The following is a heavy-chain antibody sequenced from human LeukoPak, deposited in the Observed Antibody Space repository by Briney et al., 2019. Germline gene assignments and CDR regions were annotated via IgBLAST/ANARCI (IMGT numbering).Heavy chain of an antibody. CDR2: INSDGSST. Sequence: GGSLRLSCAASGFTFSSYWMHWVRQAPGKGLVWVSHINSDGSSTTYADSVKGRFTISRDNAKNSLYLQMNSLRAEDTAVYYCARGPYSSGSSADYWGQGTLVTVSS. V-gene: IGHV3-74*01. J-gene: IGHJ4*02. CDR1: GFTFSSYW. CDR3: ARGPYSSGSSADY. D-gene: IGHD6-19*01.